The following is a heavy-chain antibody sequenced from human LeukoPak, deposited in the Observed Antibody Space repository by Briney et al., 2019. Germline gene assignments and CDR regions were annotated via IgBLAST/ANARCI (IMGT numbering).Heavy chain of an antibody. CDR1: GYTFTSYA. CDR2: INAGNGNT. D-gene: IGHD2-2*01. CDR3: AQTYCSSTRCYPGAFDI. Sequence: GASVKVSCKASGYTFTSYAMHWVRQAPGQRLEWMGWINAGNGNTKYSQKFQDRVTITRDTSASTAYMEQSSLRSEDTAVYYCAQTYCSSTRCYPGAFDIWGQGTMVTVSS. V-gene: IGHV1-3*01. J-gene: IGHJ3*02.